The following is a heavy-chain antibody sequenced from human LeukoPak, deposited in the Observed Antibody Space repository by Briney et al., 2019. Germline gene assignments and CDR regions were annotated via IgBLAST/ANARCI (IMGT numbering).Heavy chain of an antibody. D-gene: IGHD6-6*01. Sequence: GASVKVSCKASGYTFTGYYMHWVRQAPGQGLEWMGWINPNSGGTNYAQKFQGRVTMTRDTSISTAYMELSRLRSDDTAVYYCARDTGDSSPYNWFDPWGQGTLVTVSS. CDR2: INPNSGGT. CDR1: GYTFTGYY. CDR3: ARDTGDSSPYNWFDP. V-gene: IGHV1-2*02. J-gene: IGHJ5*02.